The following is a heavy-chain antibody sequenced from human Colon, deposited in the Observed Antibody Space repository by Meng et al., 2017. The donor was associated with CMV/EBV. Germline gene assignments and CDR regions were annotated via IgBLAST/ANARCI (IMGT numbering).Heavy chain of an antibody. CDR1: FTFSDYW. D-gene: IGHD2-15*01. CDR2: INGGATNS. Sequence: FTFSDYWVYGVRQVPGKGLVWVSHINGGATNSSHADFVNGRFTISRDNTKNTLYLQMNSLRAEDTAVYYCARDLGSCKGTSCFRLSPWGQGTLVTVSS. V-gene: IGHV3-74*01. CDR3: ARDLGSCKGTSCFRLSP. J-gene: IGHJ5*02.